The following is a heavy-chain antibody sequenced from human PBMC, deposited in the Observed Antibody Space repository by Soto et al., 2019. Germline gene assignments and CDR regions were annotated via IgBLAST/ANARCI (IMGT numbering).Heavy chain of an antibody. D-gene: IGHD3-22*01. CDR2: ISSSGDTI. J-gene: IGHJ4*02. Sequence: GGSLRLSCAASGFTFRSYEMNWVRQAPGKGLEWVSYISSSGDTIYYADSVKGRFTISRDNAKNSLYLQMNSLRAEDTAVYYCARAYCYESSGYEYYFDYWGRGTLVTVSS. CDR1: GFTFRSYE. V-gene: IGHV3-48*03. CDR3: ARAYCYESSGYEYYFDY.